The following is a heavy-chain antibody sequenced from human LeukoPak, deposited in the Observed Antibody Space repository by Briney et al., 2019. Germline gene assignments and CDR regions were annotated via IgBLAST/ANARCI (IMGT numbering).Heavy chain of an antibody. V-gene: IGHV3-74*01. D-gene: IGHD4-23*01. CDR1: GFTFSNNW. J-gene: IGHJ4*02. CDR2: INSDGRTT. CDR3: AMVKEG. Sequence: GGSLRLSCAASGFTFSNNWMHWVRQAPGKGLVWVSRINSDGRTTTYADSVKGRFTISRDNAKNTLYLQMNSLRAEDTAVYYCAMVKEGWGQGTLVTVSS.